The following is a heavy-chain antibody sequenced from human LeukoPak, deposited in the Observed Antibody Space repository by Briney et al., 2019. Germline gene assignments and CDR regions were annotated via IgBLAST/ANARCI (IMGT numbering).Heavy chain of an antibody. CDR1: GFTFSSYA. Sequence: GGSLRLSCAASGFTFSSYAMSWVRQAPGKGLEWVSTLSGTGGSTYYADSVKGRFTISRDNSKSTLYLQMNSLRAADTAVYYCAKDRMVATTEAFDIWGQGTMVTVSS. CDR3: AKDRMVATTEAFDI. D-gene: IGHD1-26*01. CDR2: LSGTGGST. J-gene: IGHJ3*02. V-gene: IGHV3-23*01.